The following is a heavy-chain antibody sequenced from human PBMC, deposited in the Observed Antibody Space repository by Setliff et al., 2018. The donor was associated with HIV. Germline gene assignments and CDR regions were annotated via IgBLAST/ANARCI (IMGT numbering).Heavy chain of an antibody. D-gene: IGHD4-17*01. V-gene: IGHV4-38-2*02. CDR2: IYHSGST. Sequence: SETLSLTCTVSGHSITSDYQWGWIRQPPGKGLEWIGSIYHSGSTYYNPSLKSRVTISVDTTKSQISLKLISVAAADTAVFYCVRVDYGDYDFDYWGQGTLVTVS. CDR1: GHSITSDYQ. J-gene: IGHJ4*02. CDR3: VRVDYGDYDFDY.